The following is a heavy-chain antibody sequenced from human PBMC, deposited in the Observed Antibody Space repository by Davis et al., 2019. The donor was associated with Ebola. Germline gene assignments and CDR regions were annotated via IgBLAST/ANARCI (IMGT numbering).Heavy chain of an antibody. CDR3: ARRSPVDTAMARAFDI. Sequence: PSETLSLTCTVSGGSISSYYWSWIRQPPGKGLEWIGYIYYSGSTNYNPSLKSRVTISVDTSKNQFSLKLSSVTAADTAVYYCARRSPVDTAMARAFDIWGQGTMVTVSS. V-gene: IGHV4-59*01. CDR2: IYYSGST. CDR1: GGSISSYY. D-gene: IGHD5-18*01. J-gene: IGHJ3*02.